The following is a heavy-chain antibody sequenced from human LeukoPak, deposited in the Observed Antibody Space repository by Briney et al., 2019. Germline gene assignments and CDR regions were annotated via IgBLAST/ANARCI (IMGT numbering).Heavy chain of an antibody. D-gene: IGHD3-22*01. CDR2: INHSGST. CDR3: ARGARRYNYYDSSGYYFGFDY. Sequence: SETLSLTCAVYGGSFSGYYWSWIRQPPGKGLEWIGEINHSGSTNYNPSLKSRVTISVDTSKNQFSLKLSSVTAADTAVYYCARGARRYNYYDSSGYYFGFDYWGQGTLVTVSS. J-gene: IGHJ4*02. V-gene: IGHV4-34*01. CDR1: GGSFSGYY.